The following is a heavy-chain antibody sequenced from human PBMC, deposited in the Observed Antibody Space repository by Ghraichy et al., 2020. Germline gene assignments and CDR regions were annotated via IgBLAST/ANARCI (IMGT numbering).Heavy chain of an antibody. Sequence: GGSLRLSCAASGFTFSSYWMSWVRQAPGKGLEWVANIKQDGSEKYYVDSVKGRFTISRDNAKNSLYLQMNSLRAEDTAVYYCARRYSSSWYHYYYYYMDVWGKGTTVTVSS. CDR1: GFTFSSYW. CDR3: ARRYSSSWYHYYYYYMDV. D-gene: IGHD6-13*01. V-gene: IGHV3-7*03. CDR2: IKQDGSEK. J-gene: IGHJ6*03.